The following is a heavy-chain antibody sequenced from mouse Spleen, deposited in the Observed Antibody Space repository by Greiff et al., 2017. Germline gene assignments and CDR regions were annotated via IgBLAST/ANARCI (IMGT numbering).Heavy chain of an antibody. D-gene: IGHD1-1*01. Sequence: VQLKESGPELVKPGASVKIPCKASGYTFTDYNMDWVKQSHGKSLEWIGDINPNNGGTIYNQKFKGKATLTVDKSSSTAYMELRSLTSEDTAVYYCARRITTVPNWSFAYWGQGTLVTVSA. CDR2: INPNNGGT. CDR3: ARRITTVPNWSFAY. J-gene: IGHJ3*01. CDR1: GYTFTDYN. V-gene: IGHV1-18*01.